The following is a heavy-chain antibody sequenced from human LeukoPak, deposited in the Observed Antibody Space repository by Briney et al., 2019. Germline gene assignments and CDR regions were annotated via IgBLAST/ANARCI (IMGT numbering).Heavy chain of an antibody. CDR2: IKQDGSEK. D-gene: IGHD3-10*01. CDR1: GFTFSSYW. CDR3: ARVELLWFGELLYQDY. V-gene: IGHV3-7*01. Sequence: GGSLRLSCAASGFTFSSYWMSWVRQAPGKGLEWVANIKQDGSEKYYVDPVKGRFTISRDNAKNSLYLQMNSLRAEDTAVYYCARVELLWFGELLYQDYWGQGTLVTVSS. J-gene: IGHJ4*02.